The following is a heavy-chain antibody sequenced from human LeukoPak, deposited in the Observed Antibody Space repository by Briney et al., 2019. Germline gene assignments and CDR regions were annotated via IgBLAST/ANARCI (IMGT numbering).Heavy chain of an antibody. CDR1: GFTFSSYE. CDR2: ISSSGSTI. Sequence: PGGSLRLSCAASGFTFSSYEMNWVRQAPGKGLEWVSYISSSGSTIYYADSVKGRFTISRDNAKNSLYLQMNSLRAEDTAAYYCARGGRIAVHFAGEYWGQGILVTVSS. CDR3: ARGGRIAVHFAGEY. D-gene: IGHD6-19*01. V-gene: IGHV3-48*03. J-gene: IGHJ4*02.